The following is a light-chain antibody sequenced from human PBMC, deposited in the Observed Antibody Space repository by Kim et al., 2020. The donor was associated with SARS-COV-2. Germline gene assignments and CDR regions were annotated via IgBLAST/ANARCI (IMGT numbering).Light chain of an antibody. J-gene: IGLJ3*02. CDR1: SGSSASNY. V-gene: IGLV6-57*02. Sequence: GKTVNISCTGSSGSSASNYVQWYQQRPGSAPTTVIYEDNQRPSGVPDRFSGSIDSSSNSASLTISGLKTEDEADYYCQSYDSSNWVFGGGTKLTVL. CDR2: EDN. CDR3: QSYDSSNWV.